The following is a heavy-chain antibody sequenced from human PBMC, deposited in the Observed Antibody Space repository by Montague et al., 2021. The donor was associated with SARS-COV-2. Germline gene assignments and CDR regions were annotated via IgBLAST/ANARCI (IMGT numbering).Heavy chain of an antibody. CDR1: GFTFSNYA. CDR2: IFVSGAGT. CDR3: AKNGGSGSLVYWYFDL. D-gene: IGHD3-16*01. Sequence: SLRLSCAASGFTFSNYAMSWVRQAPGKGLEWVSSIFVSGAGTYYADSVQGRFTISRDNSKNTVFLHMNSLTAEDTAVYYCAKNGGSGSLVYWYFDLWGRGTLVPVSS. V-gene: IGHV3-23*01. J-gene: IGHJ2*01.